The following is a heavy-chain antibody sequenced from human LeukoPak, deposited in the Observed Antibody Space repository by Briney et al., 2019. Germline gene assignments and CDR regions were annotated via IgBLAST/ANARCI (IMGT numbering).Heavy chain of an antibody. CDR2: ITSDGGRT. CDR3: ARSRGLDVHYYYYMDV. D-gene: IGHD3-10*01. V-gene: IGHV3-64*01. Sequence: GGSLRLSCAASGFTFSSYAVHWVRQAPGKGLEYVSAITSDGGRTYFANSVKGRFTISRDSSKNTLYLQMGSLRAEDMAVYYCARSRGLDVHYYYYMDVWGKGTTVTVSS. CDR1: GFTFSSYA. J-gene: IGHJ6*03.